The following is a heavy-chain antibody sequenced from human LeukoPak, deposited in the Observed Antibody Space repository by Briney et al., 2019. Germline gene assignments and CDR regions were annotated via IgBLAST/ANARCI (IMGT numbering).Heavy chain of an antibody. CDR3: ARIAVPRKYYFDY. V-gene: IGHV1-2*02. J-gene: IGHJ4*02. D-gene: IGHD1-1*01. CDR1: GYTFTGYY. Sequence: ASVKVSCKASGYTFTGYYMHWVRQAPGQGLEWMGWINPNSDGTNYAQKFQGRVTMTRDTSISTAYMELSRLRSDDTAVYYCARIAVPRKYYFDYWGQGTLVTVSS. CDR2: INPNSDGT.